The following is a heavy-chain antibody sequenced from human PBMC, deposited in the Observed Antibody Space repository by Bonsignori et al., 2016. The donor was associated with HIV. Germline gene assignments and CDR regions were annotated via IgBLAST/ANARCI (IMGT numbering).Heavy chain of an antibody. CDR3: ARERGIAALVD. J-gene: IGHJ4*02. CDR2: IIPILGIA. D-gene: IGHD6-13*01. V-gene: IGHV1-69*10. Sequence: WVRQAPGQGLEWMGGIIPILGIANYAQKFQGRVTITADESTSTAYMELSSLRSEDTAVYYCARERGIAALVDWGQGTLVTVSS.